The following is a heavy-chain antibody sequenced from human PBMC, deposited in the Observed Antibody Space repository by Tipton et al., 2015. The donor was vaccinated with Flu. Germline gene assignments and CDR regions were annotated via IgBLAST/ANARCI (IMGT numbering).Heavy chain of an antibody. CDR1: GFTFSTYW. CDR3: VRAVRGSGGY. J-gene: IGHJ4*02. CDR2: IKQDGSEK. V-gene: IGHV3-7*04. D-gene: IGHD3-10*01. Sequence: VQLVQSGGGLVQPGGSLRLSCAASGFTFSTYWMNWVRQAPGKGLEWVANIKQDGSEKYYVDSVKGRFTISRDNAKNSVYLHMNSLRAADTAVYYCVRAVRGSGGYWGQGILVTVSS.